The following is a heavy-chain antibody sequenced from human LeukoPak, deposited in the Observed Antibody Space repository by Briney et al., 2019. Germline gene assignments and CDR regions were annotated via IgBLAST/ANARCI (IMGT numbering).Heavy chain of an antibody. CDR2: IYYSGNT. V-gene: IGHV4-39*07. CDR3: ARCNRGCNSTSCPVYYKDV. J-gene: IGHJ6*03. CDR1: GGSISSSSYY. Sequence: SETLSLTCTVSGGSISSSSYYWGWIRQPPGKGLEWIGSIYYSGNTYYYPSLKSRVSISIDTSKNQFSLKLSSVTAADTAVYYCARCNRGCNSTSCPVYYKDVWGKGTTVTVSS. D-gene: IGHD2-2*01.